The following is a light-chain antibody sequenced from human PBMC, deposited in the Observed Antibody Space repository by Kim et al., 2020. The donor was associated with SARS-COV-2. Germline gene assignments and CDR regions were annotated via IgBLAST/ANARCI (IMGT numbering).Light chain of an antibody. CDR3: QSYDSSNVV. CDR1: SGSIASNY. CDR2: DDD. Sequence: NFMLTQPHSVSESPGKTVIISCTRSSGSIASNYVQWYQQRPGSAPTTVIYDDDQRPSGVSDRFSGSIDRSSNSASLTISGLQTEDEADYYCQSYDSSNVVFGGGTQLTVL. J-gene: IGLJ2*01. V-gene: IGLV6-57*03.